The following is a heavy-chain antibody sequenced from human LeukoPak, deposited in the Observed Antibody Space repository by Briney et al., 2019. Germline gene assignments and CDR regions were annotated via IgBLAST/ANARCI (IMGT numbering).Heavy chain of an antibody. D-gene: IGHD4-11*01. V-gene: IGHV2-70*01. J-gene: IGHJ4*02. Sequence: SGPTLLHPTQPLTLTYTFSGFSLRTSGMCVSWIRQPPGKALEWLSLIDWDDDRYYSTSLKTRLTISKDTSKNQVVLTMTNMDPVDTATYYCARGGGRDRYSNYDFWGQGTLVTVSS. CDR2: IDWDDDR. CDR1: GFSLRTSGMC. CDR3: ARGGGRDRYSNYDF.